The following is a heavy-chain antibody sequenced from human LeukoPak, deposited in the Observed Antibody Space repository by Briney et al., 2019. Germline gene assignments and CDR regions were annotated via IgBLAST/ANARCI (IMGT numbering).Heavy chain of an antibody. CDR1: GGSFSGYY. CDR3: ARDHSYYSKNWFDL. D-gene: IGHD3-10*01. J-gene: IGHJ5*02. CDR2: INHSGST. Sequence: PSETLSLTCAVYGGSFSGYYWSWIRQPPGKGLEWIGEINHSGSTNYNPSLKSRVTISVDTSKNQFSLKLSSVTAADTAVYYCARDHSYYSKNWFDLWGQGTLVTVSS. V-gene: IGHV4-34*01.